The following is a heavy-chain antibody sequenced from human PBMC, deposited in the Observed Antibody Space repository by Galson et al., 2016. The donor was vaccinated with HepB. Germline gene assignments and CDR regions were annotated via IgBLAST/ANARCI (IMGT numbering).Heavy chain of an antibody. Sequence: SCAASGFTFNRPYMHWVRQAPGKGLVWVSVTNTDGSSTTYADAVKGRFTISSDNAKKTLYLQMNSLRAEDTAVYYCASTRYPYSMDVWGQGTTVTVSS. J-gene: IGHJ6*02. CDR1: GFTFNRPY. D-gene: IGHD2-2*01. CDR2: TNTDGSST. V-gene: IGHV3-74*01. CDR3: ASTRYPYSMDV.